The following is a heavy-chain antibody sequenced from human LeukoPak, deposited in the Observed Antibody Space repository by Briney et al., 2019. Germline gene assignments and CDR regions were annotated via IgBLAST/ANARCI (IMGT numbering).Heavy chain of an antibody. D-gene: IGHD5-24*01. CDR2: SSYDGINK. Sequence: PGGSLRLSRAASGFTFSSYRMHWVRQAPGKGLEWVALSSYDGINKYNADSVKGRFTISRDNSKNTLYLQMNSLRAEDTAVYYCARDGYNPALYYMDVWGKGTTVTVSS. CDR1: GFTFSSYR. CDR3: ARDGYNPALYYMDV. V-gene: IGHV3-30*03. J-gene: IGHJ6*03.